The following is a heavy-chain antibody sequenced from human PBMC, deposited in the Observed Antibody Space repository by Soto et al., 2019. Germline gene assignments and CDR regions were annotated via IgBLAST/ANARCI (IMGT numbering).Heavy chain of an antibody. V-gene: IGHV1-18*01. CDR3: ARDQSYGGALVY. CDR1: GYTFTSYG. Sequence: QVQLVQSGAEVKKPGASVKVSCKTSGYTFTSYGISWGRQAPGQGLEWMGWISAYNGNTNYAQKLQGRVTMTTDTCTSPAYMELRGLSSYDKAVYYCARDQSYGGALVYWGHVTLVNVSA. CDR2: ISAYNGNT. J-gene: IGHJ4*01. D-gene: IGHD2-21*01.